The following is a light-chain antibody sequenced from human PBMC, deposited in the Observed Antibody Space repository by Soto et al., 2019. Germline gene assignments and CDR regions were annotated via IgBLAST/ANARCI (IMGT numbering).Light chain of an antibody. Sequence: EIVLTQSPGTLSLSPGETATLSCRASQTIGRNYLAWYQQKPGQAPRLLIFGTSTRATGIPDRFSGSGSGTDFTLSISRLEPEDFALYFCQQYSNWPLTFGQGTKVDI. CDR2: GTS. V-gene: IGKV3-20*01. CDR1: QTIGRNY. J-gene: IGKJ1*01. CDR3: QQYSNWPLT.